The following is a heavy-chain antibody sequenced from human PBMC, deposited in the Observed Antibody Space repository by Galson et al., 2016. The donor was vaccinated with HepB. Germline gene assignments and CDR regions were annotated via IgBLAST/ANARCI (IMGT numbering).Heavy chain of an antibody. Sequence: SLRLSCATPGFTVTHDYMTWVRQAPGKGLEWVSLIYAADNTYYADSVKGRFTISRDISKSTLFLQMNSLRAEDTAVYYCAIVGGPTYGLRSDPLDIWGQGTMVTVSS. CDR3: AIVGGPTYGLRSDPLDI. J-gene: IGHJ3*02. CDR1: GFTVTHDY. V-gene: IGHV3-53*01. D-gene: IGHD1-26*01. CDR2: IYAADNT.